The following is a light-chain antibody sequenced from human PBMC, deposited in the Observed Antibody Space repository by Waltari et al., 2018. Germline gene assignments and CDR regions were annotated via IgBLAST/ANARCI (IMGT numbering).Light chain of an antibody. V-gene: IGKV4-1*01. CDR2: WAS. Sequence: DIVMTQSPDSLAVSLGERANINCKSSQSVLSSFDNKYYLAWYQQRPGHPPKLLIYWASTRESGVPDRFSGSGSGTDFTLTISSLQAEDVAVYYCQQYYSTIYTFGQGTKLEI. CDR1: QSVLSSFDNKYY. CDR3: QQYYSTIYT. J-gene: IGKJ2*01.